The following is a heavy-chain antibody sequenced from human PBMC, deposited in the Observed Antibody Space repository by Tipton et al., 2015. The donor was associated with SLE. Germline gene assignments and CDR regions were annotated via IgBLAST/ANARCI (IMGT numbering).Heavy chain of an antibody. V-gene: IGHV3-53*05. CDR3: ARAPSGRVVGTPTGHGY. D-gene: IGHD1-26*01. CDR2: IYSGGNT. Sequence: SLRLSCAASRFTVSSNYMNWVRQAPGKGLEWVSVIYSGGNTNYADSVKGRFTISRDNSKSMLYLQMNSLRTEDTAVYYCARAPSGRVVGTPTGHGYWGQGTLVTVSS. J-gene: IGHJ4*02. CDR1: RFTVSSNY.